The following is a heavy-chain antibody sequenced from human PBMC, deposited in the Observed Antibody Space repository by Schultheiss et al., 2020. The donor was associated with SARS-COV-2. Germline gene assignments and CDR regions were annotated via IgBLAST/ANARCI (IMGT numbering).Heavy chain of an antibody. CDR2: IKQDGSET. D-gene: IGHD6-19*01. Sequence: GGSLRLSCAASGFTFSGSAMRWVRQAPGKGLEWVANIKQDGSETYYVDSVMGRFTISRDNAQNSLYLQMSSLTAEDTAVYYCARGTISGWIYCDYWGQGTLVTVSS. CDR1: GFTFSGSA. CDR3: ARGTISGWIYCDY. J-gene: IGHJ4*02. V-gene: IGHV3-7*03.